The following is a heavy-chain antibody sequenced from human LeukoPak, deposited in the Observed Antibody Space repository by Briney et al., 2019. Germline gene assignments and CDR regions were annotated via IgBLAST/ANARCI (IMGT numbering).Heavy chain of an antibody. Sequence: GGSLRLSCAASGFTFSTYGIHWVRQARGKGLEWVAFIRYDGTNKWYADSVKGRFTISRDNSKNMLYLQMNSLRAEDTAVYHCAKDRDYGDYPSAYYYYMDVWGKGTTVTVSS. V-gene: IGHV3-30*02. CDR3: AKDRDYGDYPSAYYYYMDV. CDR1: GFTFSTYG. CDR2: IRYDGTNK. J-gene: IGHJ6*03. D-gene: IGHD4-17*01.